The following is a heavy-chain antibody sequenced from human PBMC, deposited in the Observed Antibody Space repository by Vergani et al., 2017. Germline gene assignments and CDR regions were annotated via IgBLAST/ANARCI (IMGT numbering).Heavy chain of an antibody. CDR2: INPSGGHT. CDR3: ARVDTSTNRDYFDY. CDR1: GYTFSNYY. V-gene: IGHV1-46*01. J-gene: IGHJ4*02. D-gene: IGHD2-2*01. Sequence: QVQVVQSGAEVKKSGASVKVSCKTPGYTFSNYYMHWVRQDPGQGVEWMGIINPSGGHTNYAQKFQGRVTMTRETSISTVYRELSNLRSDDTAVYYCARVDTSTNRDYFDYWGKGTLVTVSS.